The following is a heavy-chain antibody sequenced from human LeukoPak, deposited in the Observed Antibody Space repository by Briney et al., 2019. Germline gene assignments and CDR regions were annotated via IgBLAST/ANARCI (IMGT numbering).Heavy chain of an antibody. CDR3: AREAVRTFDY. Sequence: MPSETLSLTCAVYGGSFSGYYWSWIRQPPGKGLEWIGEINHSGSTNYNPSLKSRVTISVDTSKNQFSLKLSSVTAADTAVYYRAREAVRTFDYWGQGTLVTVSS. V-gene: IGHV4-34*01. CDR2: INHSGST. CDR1: GGSFSGYY. J-gene: IGHJ4*02. D-gene: IGHD4-23*01.